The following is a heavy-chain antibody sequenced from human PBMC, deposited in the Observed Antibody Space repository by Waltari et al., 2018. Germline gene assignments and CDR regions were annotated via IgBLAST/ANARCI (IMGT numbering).Heavy chain of an antibody. CDR3: ARESSGYSYGLSIDY. J-gene: IGHJ4*02. CDR2: IYHSGST. CDR1: GYSTSSVYH. D-gene: IGHD5-18*01. Sequence: QVQLQESGPGLVKPSETLSLTCTVSGYSTSSVYHWGGLRQPPGKGREWIGSIYHSGSTYYNPSLKSRVTISVDTSKNQFSLKLSSVTAADTAVYYCARESSGYSYGLSIDYWGQGTLVTVSS. V-gene: IGHV4-38-2*02.